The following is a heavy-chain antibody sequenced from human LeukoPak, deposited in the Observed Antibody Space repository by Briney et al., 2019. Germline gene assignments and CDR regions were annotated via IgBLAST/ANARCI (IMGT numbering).Heavy chain of an antibody. CDR3: ARGYYDFWSGKTPPYYFDY. V-gene: IGHV4-30-2*01. Sequence: PSETLSLTCTVSGGSISSGGYYWSWIRQPPGKGLEWIGYIYHSGSTNYNPSLKSRVTISEDRSENQFSLKLSSVTAADTVVYYCARGYYDFWSGKTPPYYFDYWGQGTLVTVSS. CDR1: GGSISSGGYY. D-gene: IGHD3-3*01. J-gene: IGHJ4*02. CDR2: IYHSGST.